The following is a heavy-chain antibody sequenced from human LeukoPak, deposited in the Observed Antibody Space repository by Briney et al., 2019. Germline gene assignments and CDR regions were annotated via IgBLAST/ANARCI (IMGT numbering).Heavy chain of an antibody. CDR3: ASHKASIAAAGY. D-gene: IGHD6-13*01. CDR2: IYYSGST. Sequence: PSETLSLTCTVSGGSISSYYWSWVRQRPGKGLEWIGYIYYSGSTYYNPSLKSRVTISVDTSKNQFSLKLSSVTAADTAVYYCASHKASIAAAGYWGQGTLVTVSS. V-gene: IGHV4-59*06. CDR1: GGSISSYY. J-gene: IGHJ4*02.